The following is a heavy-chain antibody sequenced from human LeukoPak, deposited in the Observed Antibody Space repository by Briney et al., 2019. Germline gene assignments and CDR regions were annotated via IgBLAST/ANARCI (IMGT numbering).Heavy chain of an antibody. D-gene: IGHD5-24*01. V-gene: IGHV3-30*04. CDR2: ISYDGSNK. CDR3: AKGGDGYNYFRHWFDP. Sequence: GGSLRLSCTASGFTFGDYAMSWFRQAPGKGLEWVAVISYDGSNKYYADSVKGRFTISRDNSKNTLYLQMNSLRAEDTAVYYCAKGGDGYNYFRHWFDPWGQGTLVTVSS. CDR1: GFTFGDYA. J-gene: IGHJ5*02.